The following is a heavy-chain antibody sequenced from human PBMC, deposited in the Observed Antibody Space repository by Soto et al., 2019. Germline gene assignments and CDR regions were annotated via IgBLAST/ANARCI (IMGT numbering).Heavy chain of an antibody. J-gene: IGHJ6*02. CDR2: INHSGST. Sequence: SETLSLTCAVYGGSFSGYYWSWILQPPGKGLEWIGEINHSGSTNYNPSLKSRVTISVDTSKNQFSLKLSSVTAADTAVYYCAMDSVGVTDYYGMDVWGQGTTVT. V-gene: IGHV4-34*01. CDR3: AMDSVGVTDYYGMDV. CDR1: GGSFSGYY. D-gene: IGHD1-26*01.